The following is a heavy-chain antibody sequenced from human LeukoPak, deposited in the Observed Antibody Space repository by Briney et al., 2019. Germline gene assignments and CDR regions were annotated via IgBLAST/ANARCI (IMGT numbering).Heavy chain of an antibody. CDR2: IYYSGST. Sequence: PSETLSLTCNVSDDSLRSSTYYWGWIRQPPGKGLEWIGNIYYSGSTYYDPSLKTRVTISVDKSKNQFSLKLSSVTAADTAVYYCARASHDYGDYSHFDYWGQGTLVTVSS. J-gene: IGHJ4*02. V-gene: IGHV4-39*07. CDR3: ARASHDYGDYSHFDY. CDR1: DDSLRSSTYY. D-gene: IGHD4-17*01.